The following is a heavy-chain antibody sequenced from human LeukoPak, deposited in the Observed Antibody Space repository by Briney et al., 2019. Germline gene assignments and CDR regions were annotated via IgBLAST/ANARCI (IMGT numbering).Heavy chain of an antibody. CDR2: MYYSGST. CDR1: GVSISSGDYY. CDR3: ARPYYYDSRIDP. Sequence: SQTLSLTCTVSGVSISSGDYYWTWIRQPPGKGLEWIAYMYYSGSTYYNPSLKSRVTISLDTSKNQFSLKLSSVAAADTAVYYCARPYYYDSRIDPWGQGTLVTVSS. V-gene: IGHV4-30-4*01. D-gene: IGHD3-22*01. J-gene: IGHJ5*02.